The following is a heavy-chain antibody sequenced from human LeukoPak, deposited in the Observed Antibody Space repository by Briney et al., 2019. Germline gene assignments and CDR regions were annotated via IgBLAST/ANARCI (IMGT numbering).Heavy chain of an antibody. CDR2: INHSGST. CDR1: GGSFSGYY. CDR3: ARVVTMVRGSRKFDY. D-gene: IGHD3-10*01. V-gene: IGHV4-34*01. Sequence: SETLSLTCAVYGGSFSGYYWSWIRQPPGKGLEWIGEINHSGSTNYNPSLKSRVTISVDTSKNQSSLKLSSVTAADTAVYYCARVVTMVRGSRKFDYWGQGTLVTVSS. J-gene: IGHJ4*02.